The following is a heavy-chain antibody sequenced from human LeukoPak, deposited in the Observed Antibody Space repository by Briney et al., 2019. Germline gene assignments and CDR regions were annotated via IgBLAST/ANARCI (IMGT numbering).Heavy chain of an antibody. CDR3: AKQYGSGSYYSVYGMDV. D-gene: IGHD3-10*01. Sequence: TGGPLRLSCAASGFTFEDYAMHWVRQAPGKGLEWVSGISWNRGSIGYADSVKGRFTISRDNAKNSLYLQMDSLRAEDTALYYCAKQYGSGSYYSVYGMDVWGQGTTVTVSS. V-gene: IGHV3-9*01. CDR2: ISWNRGSI. J-gene: IGHJ6*02. CDR1: GFTFEDYA.